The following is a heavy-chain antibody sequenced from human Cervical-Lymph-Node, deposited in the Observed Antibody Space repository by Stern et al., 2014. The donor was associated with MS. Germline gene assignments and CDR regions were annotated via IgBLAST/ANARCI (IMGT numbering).Heavy chain of an antibody. J-gene: IGHJ4*02. Sequence: ESGPTLVKPTQTVTLTCTLSGFSVATAGVGVGWIRQPPGKALEWLALLYWDDDKLYSPSLQNRLSIIKDTSKNQVVLTMTNVDPVDTATYYCAHSRVKYCRGGTCYSSLFDYWGQGTLVTVSS. CDR3: AHSRVKYCRGGTCYSSLFDY. CDR1: GFSVATAGVG. D-gene: IGHD2-15*01. CDR2: LYWDDDK. V-gene: IGHV2-5*02.